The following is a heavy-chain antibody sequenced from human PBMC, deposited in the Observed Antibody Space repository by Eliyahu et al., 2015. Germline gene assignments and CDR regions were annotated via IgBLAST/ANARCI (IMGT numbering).Heavy chain of an antibody. D-gene: IGHD1-14*01. CDR1: XFTFXNAW. V-gene: IGHV3-15*01. CDR3: TTELRWEPLPTY. Sequence: EVQLVESGGGLVXSGGSLXLSCAASXFTFXNAWMSWVRQAPGKGLEWVGRIKTKTDGGTTDYAAPVKGRFTISRDDSKNTLYLQMNSLKTEDTAVYYCTTELRWEPLPTYWGQGTLVTVSS. CDR2: IKTKTDGGTT. J-gene: IGHJ4*02.